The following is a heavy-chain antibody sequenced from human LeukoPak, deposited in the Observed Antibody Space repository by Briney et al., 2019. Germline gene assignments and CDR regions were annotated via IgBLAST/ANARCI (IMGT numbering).Heavy chain of an antibody. V-gene: IGHV5-51*01. J-gene: IGHJ4*02. Sequence: GESLKISCKGSGYSFTSYWIGWVRQMPGKGLEWMGIIYPGDSDTRYSPSFQGQVTISADKSISTAYLQWSSLKASDTAMYYCARSNYGGKGLVTLWYWGQGTLVTVSS. D-gene: IGHD4-23*01. CDR3: ARSNYGGKGLVTLWY. CDR2: IYPGDSDT. CDR1: GYSFTSYW.